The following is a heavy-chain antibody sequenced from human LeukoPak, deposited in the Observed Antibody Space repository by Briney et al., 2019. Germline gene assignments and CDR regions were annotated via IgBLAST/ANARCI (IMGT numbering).Heavy chain of an antibody. Sequence: PGGSLRLSWAASGFTVSSNYMIWVRQAPGKGLEWVSIIYSSGSTYYADSVKGRFIISRDNSKNTLYLQMNSLRVEDTAVYYCASGLVTASLGFDYWGQGTLVTVSS. J-gene: IGHJ4*02. V-gene: IGHV3-66*01. CDR1: GFTVSSNY. CDR2: IYSSGST. CDR3: ASGLVTASLGFDY. D-gene: IGHD2-21*02.